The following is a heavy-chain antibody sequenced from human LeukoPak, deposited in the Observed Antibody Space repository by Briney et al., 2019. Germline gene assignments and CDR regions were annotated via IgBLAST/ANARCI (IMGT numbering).Heavy chain of an antibody. D-gene: IGHD3-22*01. V-gene: IGHV3-23*01. Sequence: PGGSLRLSCAASGFTFSSYAMSWVRQAPGKGLEWVSAISGSGGSTYYADSVKGRFTISRDNAKNSVFLQMNSLRAEDTAVYYCARDDYYDSSALFQHWGQGTLVTVSS. CDR3: ARDDYYDSSALFQH. CDR1: GFTFSSYA. J-gene: IGHJ1*01. CDR2: ISGSGGST.